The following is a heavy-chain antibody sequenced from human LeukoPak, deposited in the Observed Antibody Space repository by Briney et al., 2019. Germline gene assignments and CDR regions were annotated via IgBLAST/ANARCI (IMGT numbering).Heavy chain of an antibody. D-gene: IGHD3-3*01. J-gene: IGHJ5*02. Sequence: PGGSLRLSCAASGFTFSSYAMHWVRQAPGKGLEWVAVISYDGSNKYYADSVKGRFTISRDNSKNTLYLQMNSLRAEDTAVYYCARDMGGYYLELWFDPWGQGTLVTVSS. CDR1: GFTFSSYA. CDR3: ARDMGGYYLELWFDP. V-gene: IGHV3-30*01. CDR2: ISYDGSNK.